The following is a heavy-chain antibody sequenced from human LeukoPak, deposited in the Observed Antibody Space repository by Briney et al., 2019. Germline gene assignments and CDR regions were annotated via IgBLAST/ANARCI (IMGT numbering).Heavy chain of an antibody. CDR2: ISSSGSTI. CDR1: GFTFSDYY. V-gene: IGHV3-11*01. J-gene: IGHJ6*02. CDR3: ARAIVVVTARYGMDV. Sequence: GGSLRLSCAASGFTFSDYYMSWIRQAPGKGLEWVSYISSSGSTIYYADSVKGRFTISRDNAKNSLYLQMNSLRAEDTAVYYCARAIVVVTARYGMDVWGQGTTVTVSS. D-gene: IGHD2-21*02.